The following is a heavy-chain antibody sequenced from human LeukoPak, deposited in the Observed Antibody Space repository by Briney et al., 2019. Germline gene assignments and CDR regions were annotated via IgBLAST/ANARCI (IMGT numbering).Heavy chain of an antibody. CDR3: ASSNGYSSGWYLPITDY. CDR2: IIPIFGTA. CDR1: GGTFSSYA. J-gene: IGHJ4*02. V-gene: IGHV1-69*06. D-gene: IGHD6-19*01. Sequence: GASVKVSCKASGGTFSSYAISWVRQAPRQGLEWMGGIIPIFGTANYAQKFQGRVTITADKSTSTAYMELSSLRSEDTAVYYCASSNGYSSGWYLPITDYWGQGTLVTVSS.